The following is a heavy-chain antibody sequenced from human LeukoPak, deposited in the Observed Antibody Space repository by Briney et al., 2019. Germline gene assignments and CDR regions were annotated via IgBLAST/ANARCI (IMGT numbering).Heavy chain of an antibody. CDR3: AKDQDSSGWYGYYYYGMDV. V-gene: IGHV3-23*01. J-gene: IGHJ6*02. CDR1: GFTFRSYA. Sequence: PGGSLRLFCAASGFTFRSYAMSWVCQASGKGLEEVSAISGSGGSTYYADSVKGRFTISRDNSKNTLYLQMNSLRAEDTAVYYCAKDQDSSGWYGYYYYGMDVWGQGTTVTVSS. CDR2: ISGSGGST. D-gene: IGHD6-19*01.